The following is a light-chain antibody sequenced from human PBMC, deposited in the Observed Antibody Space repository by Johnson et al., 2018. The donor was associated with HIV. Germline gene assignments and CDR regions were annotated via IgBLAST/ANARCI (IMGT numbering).Light chain of an antibody. J-gene: IGLJ1*01. CDR3: GTWDSSLSAGGV. Sequence: QPVLTQPPSVSAAPGQKVTISCSGTSSNIGNNYVSWYQQFPGTAPKLVIYDNNNRPSGIPDRFSGSKSGTSATLGITGLQTGDEADYYCGTWDSSLSAGGVFGTGTKVTVL. CDR2: DNN. V-gene: IGLV1-51*01. CDR1: SSNIGNNY.